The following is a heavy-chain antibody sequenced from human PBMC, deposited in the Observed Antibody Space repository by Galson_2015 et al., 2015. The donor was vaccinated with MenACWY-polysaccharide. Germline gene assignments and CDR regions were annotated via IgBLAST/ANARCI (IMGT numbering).Heavy chain of an antibody. J-gene: IGHJ1*01. CDR2: IYPGGSDA. Sequence: QSGAEVTKPGESLKISCKGLGYSFTSYWIGRVRQMPGKGLEWMGIIYPGGSDARFSPSFQGQVTMSVGKSISTAYLQWNSLKASDTAIYYCARITGGEYFQYWGQGALVTV. D-gene: IGHD3-10*01. V-gene: IGHV5-51*03. CDR3: ARITGGEYFQY. CDR1: GYSFTSYW.